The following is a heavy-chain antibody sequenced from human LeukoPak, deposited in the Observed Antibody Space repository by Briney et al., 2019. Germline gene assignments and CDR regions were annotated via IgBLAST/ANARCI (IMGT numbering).Heavy chain of an antibody. D-gene: IGHD6-19*01. V-gene: IGHV4-59*01. CDR1: GGSISSYY. CDR3: ARSSDLGYSSGWYYFDY. Sequence: SETLSLTCTVSGGSISSYYWSWIRQPPGKGLEWIGYIYYSGSTNYNPSLKSRVTISVDTSKNQFSLKLSSVTAADTAVYYCARSSDLGYSSGWYYFDYWGQGTLVTVSS. J-gene: IGHJ4*02. CDR2: IYYSGST.